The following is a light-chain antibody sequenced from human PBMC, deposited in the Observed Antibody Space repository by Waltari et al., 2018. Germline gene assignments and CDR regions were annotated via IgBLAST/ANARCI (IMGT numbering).Light chain of an antibody. CDR2: KAS. Sequence: DIQMTQSPSTLSASVGDRVTSTCMASQSVKNNLAWYQQKPGKAPKVLIHKASRLESGVPSRFSGSGYGTEFTLTISSLQPDDFATYYCQEYDTLPVTFGGGTKVEIK. V-gene: IGKV1-5*03. J-gene: IGKJ4*01. CDR3: QEYDTLPVT. CDR1: QSVKNN.